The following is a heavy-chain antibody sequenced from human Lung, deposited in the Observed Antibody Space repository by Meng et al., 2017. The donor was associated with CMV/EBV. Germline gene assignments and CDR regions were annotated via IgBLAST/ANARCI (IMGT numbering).Heavy chain of an antibody. CDR2: IKQDGSEK. CDR3: ARGRGYCSSTNCYQNFDY. CDR1: GFILSSYW. V-gene: IGHV3-7*01. D-gene: IGHD2-2*01. J-gene: IGHJ4*01. Sequence: GESXKISCAASGFILSSYWMSWVRQAPGKGLEWVANIKQDGSEKYYVDSVRGRFTISRDNAKSSLYLQMNGLRAEDTAVYYCARGRGYCSSTNCYQNFDYWXHRTLVTVSS.